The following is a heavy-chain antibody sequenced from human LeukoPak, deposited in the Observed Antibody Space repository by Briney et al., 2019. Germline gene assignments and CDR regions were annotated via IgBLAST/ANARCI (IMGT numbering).Heavy chain of an antibody. V-gene: IGHV1-69*05. CDR3: ARGVGFSEYHYYYKDV. CDR2: IIPIFGTA. D-gene: IGHD3-3*02. CDR1: GGTFSTFA. J-gene: IGHJ6*03. Sequence: SVKVSCKASGGTFSTFAISWVRQAPGQGLEWMGGIIPIFGTADYAQKFQGRVTITTDESTSTAYMELSSLRSEDTAVYYCARGVGFSEYHYYYKDVWGKGTTVTVSS.